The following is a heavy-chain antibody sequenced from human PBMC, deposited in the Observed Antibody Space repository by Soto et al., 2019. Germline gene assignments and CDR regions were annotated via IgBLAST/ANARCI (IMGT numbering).Heavy chain of an antibody. J-gene: IGHJ3*02. V-gene: IGHV3-30-3*01. Sequence: QVQLVGSGGGVVQPGRSLRLSCAASGFTFSSYAMHWVRQAPGKGLEWVAVISYDGSNKYYADSVKGRFTISRDNSKNTLYLQMNSLRAEDTAVYYCARDGLHDAFDIWGQGTMVTVSS. CDR1: GFTFSSYA. CDR2: ISYDGSNK. CDR3: ARDGLHDAFDI.